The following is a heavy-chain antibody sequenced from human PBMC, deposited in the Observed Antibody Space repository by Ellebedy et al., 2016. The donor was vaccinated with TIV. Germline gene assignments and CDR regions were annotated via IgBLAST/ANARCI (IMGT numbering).Heavy chain of an antibody. CDR2: IYYSGST. Sequence: SETLSLTXTVSGGSISSYYWSWIRQPPGKGLEWIGYIYYSGSTNYNPSLKSRVTISVDTSKNQFSLKLSSVTAADTAVYYCARTTGYYDSSGFIFDYWGQGTLVTVSS. D-gene: IGHD3-22*01. V-gene: IGHV4-59*01. J-gene: IGHJ4*02. CDR1: GGSISSYY. CDR3: ARTTGYYDSSGFIFDY.